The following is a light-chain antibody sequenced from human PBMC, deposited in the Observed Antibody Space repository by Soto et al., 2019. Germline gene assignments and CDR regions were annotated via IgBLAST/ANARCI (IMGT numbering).Light chain of an antibody. CDR1: QSISIY. CDR2: AAS. V-gene: IGKV1-39*01. Sequence: DIQMTQSPSSLSASVGDTVTITCRASQSISIYLNWYQQKPGKAPSLLIYAASSLQNGVQSRFSGSGSRTDFTLTISSLQREDFATYYCQQSYRTPLTFGGGTKVEIK. J-gene: IGKJ4*01. CDR3: QQSYRTPLT.